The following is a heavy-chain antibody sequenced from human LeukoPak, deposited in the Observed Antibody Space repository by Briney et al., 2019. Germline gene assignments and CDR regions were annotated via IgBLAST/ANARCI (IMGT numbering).Heavy chain of an antibody. CDR1: GGSISSYY. V-gene: IGHV4-59*12. Sequence: SETLSLTCTVSGGSISSYYWSWIRQPPGKGLEWVGYIYYSGSTYYNPSLKSRVTISVDRSKNQFSLKLSSVTAADTAVYYCARGGRIAAAPTYYFDYWGQGTLVTVSS. CDR2: IYYSGST. D-gene: IGHD6-13*01. CDR3: ARGGRIAAAPTYYFDY. J-gene: IGHJ4*02.